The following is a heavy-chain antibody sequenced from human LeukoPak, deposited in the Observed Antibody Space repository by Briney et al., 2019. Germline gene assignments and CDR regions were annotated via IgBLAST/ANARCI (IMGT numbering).Heavy chain of an antibody. D-gene: IGHD1-14*01. V-gene: IGHV1-18*01. Sequence: ASVKVSCKASGYDFSDYTMGWVRQAPGQGLEWLGWISAHNGDIHYRQSLHGRITMTLDTSTSTAYMELRGLTSDDTAMYYCARNRAFDYWGQGTLVTVSS. CDR3: ARNRAFDY. CDR2: ISAHNGDI. J-gene: IGHJ4*02. CDR1: GYDFSDYT.